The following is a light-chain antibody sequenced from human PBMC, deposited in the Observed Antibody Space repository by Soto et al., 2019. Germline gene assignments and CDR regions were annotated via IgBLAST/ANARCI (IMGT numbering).Light chain of an antibody. CDR3: QQYYSTPWT. CDR2: WAS. J-gene: IGKJ1*01. V-gene: IGKV4-1*01. Sequence: DIVMTQSPESLAVSLGERATINCKSSRSVLYSSNNKNYLAWYQQKPGQPPKLLIYWASTRESGVPDRFSGSASGTDFTLTISSLQAEDVAVYYCQQYYSTPWTFGQGTKVEIK. CDR1: RSVLYSSNNKNY.